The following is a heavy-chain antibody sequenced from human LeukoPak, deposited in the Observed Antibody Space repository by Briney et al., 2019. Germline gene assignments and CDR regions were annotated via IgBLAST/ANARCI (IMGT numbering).Heavy chain of an antibody. CDR3: ASVSGSGKYYFDY. V-gene: IGHV3-21*01. D-gene: IGHD3-10*01. J-gene: IGHJ4*02. CDR2: ISSSRSYI. CDR1: GFTFSSYN. Sequence: GGSLRLSCAASGFTFSSYNINWVRQAPGKGLEWVSSISSSRSYIYYADSVKGRFTISRDNAKNSLYLQMNSLRAEDTAVYYCASVSGSGKYYFDYWGQGTLVTVSS.